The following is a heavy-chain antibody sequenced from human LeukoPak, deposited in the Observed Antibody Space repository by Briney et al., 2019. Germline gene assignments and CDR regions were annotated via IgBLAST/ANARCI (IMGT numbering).Heavy chain of an antibody. CDR2: IDGSGGRT. CDR3: AKGSGDSSGYYYDYYYYYMDV. V-gene: IGHV3-23*01. J-gene: IGHJ6*03. Sequence: GGSLRLSCAASGFTFSNYAMSWVRQAPGKRLEWVSGIDGSGGRTYYADSVKGRFSISRDKSKNTLYLQMNSLRAEDTAVYYCAKGSGDSSGYYYDYYYYYMDVWGKGTTVTVSS. CDR1: GFTFSNYA. D-gene: IGHD3-22*01.